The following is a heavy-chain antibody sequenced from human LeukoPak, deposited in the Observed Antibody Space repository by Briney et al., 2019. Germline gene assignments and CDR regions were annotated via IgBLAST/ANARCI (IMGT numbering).Heavy chain of an antibody. Sequence: GASVKVSYKASGYTFTSYDINWVRQATGQGLEWMGWMNPNSGNTGYAQKFQGRVTMTRNTSISTAYMELSSLRSEDTAVDYCARTYYDFWSGYSDFDYWGQGTLVTVSS. V-gene: IGHV1-8*01. CDR2: MNPNSGNT. J-gene: IGHJ4*02. D-gene: IGHD3-3*01. CDR1: GYTFTSYD. CDR3: ARTYYDFWSGYSDFDY.